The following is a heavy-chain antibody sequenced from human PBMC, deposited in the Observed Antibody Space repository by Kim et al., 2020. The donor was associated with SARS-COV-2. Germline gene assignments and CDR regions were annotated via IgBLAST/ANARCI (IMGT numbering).Heavy chain of an antibody. CDR3: ARAGRCSGGSCYAEYYFDY. V-gene: IGHV4-4*07. Sequence: SETLSLTCTVSGGSISSYYWSWIRQPAGKGLEWIGRIYTSGSTNYNPSLKSRVTMSVDTSKNQFSLKLSSVTAADTAVYYCARAGRCSGGSCYAEYYFDYWGQGTLVTVSS. D-gene: IGHD2-15*01. CDR1: GGSISSYY. J-gene: IGHJ4*02. CDR2: IYTSGST.